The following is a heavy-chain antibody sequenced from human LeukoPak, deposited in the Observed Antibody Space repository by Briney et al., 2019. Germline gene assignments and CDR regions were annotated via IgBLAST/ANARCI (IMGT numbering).Heavy chain of an antibody. D-gene: IGHD3-9*01. CDR3: PKPEYEILTGYSLFDY. CDR1: GGSISSSSYY. V-gene: IGHV4-39*01. J-gene: IGHJ4*02. CDR2: IYYSGST. Sequence: SETLSLTCTVSGGSISSSSYYWGWIRQPPGKGLEWIGSIYYSGSTYYNPSLKSRVTISVDTSKNQFSLKLSSVTAADTFFFFKPKPEYEILTGYSLFDYWGQGTLVTVSS.